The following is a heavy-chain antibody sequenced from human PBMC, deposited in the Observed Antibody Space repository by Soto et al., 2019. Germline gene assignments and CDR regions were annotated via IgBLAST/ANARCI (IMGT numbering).Heavy chain of an antibody. V-gene: IGHV3-23*01. CDR3: AKGGDVWWSYHAGFQQ. D-gene: IGHD3-16*02. J-gene: IGHJ1*01. CDR2: IRTTGTST. CDR1: GFTFSNSA. Sequence: EVQLLESGGGLVQPGGSLRLSCAASGFTFSNSAMSWVRQAPGKGLEWVSVIRTTGTSTYYADSVKGRFTVSRDNSYNTVFLQMNSLRPDDTAVYYCAKGGDVWWSYHAGFQQWGQGTLVIVSS.